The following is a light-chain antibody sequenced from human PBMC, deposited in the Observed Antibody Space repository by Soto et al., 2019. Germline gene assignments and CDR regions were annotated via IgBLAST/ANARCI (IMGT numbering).Light chain of an antibody. CDR1: SSNLGSNT. Sequence: VLTQPPSASGTPGQRVTISCSGSSSNLGSNTVNWYQQLPGTAPKLLIYSNNQRPSGVPDRFSGSKSGTSASLAISGLQSEDEADYYCAAWDDSLNGSVFGTGTKVSVL. J-gene: IGLJ1*01. CDR2: SNN. CDR3: AAWDDSLNGSV. V-gene: IGLV1-44*01.